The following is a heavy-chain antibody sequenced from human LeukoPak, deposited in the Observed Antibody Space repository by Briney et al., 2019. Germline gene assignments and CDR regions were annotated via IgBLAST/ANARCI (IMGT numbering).Heavy chain of an antibody. CDR1: GASVSSGGYY. V-gene: IGHV4-61*08. D-gene: IGHD3-10*01. Sequence: KPSETLSLTCTVSGASVSSGGYYWSWLRQPPGKGLEWIGYIYYSGSTNYNPPLKSRVTISVDTSKNQFSLKVSSVTAADTAVYYCARRGGSGRSFDYWGQGTLVTVSS. J-gene: IGHJ4*02. CDR2: IYYSGST. CDR3: ARRGGSGRSFDY.